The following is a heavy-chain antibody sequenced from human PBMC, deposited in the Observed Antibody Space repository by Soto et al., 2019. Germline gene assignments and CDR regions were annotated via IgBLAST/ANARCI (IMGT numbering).Heavy chain of an antibody. J-gene: IGHJ1*01. D-gene: IGHD2-2*01. Sequence: EVQLVESGGGLVQPGGSLRLSCAASGFSFDSYWMHWVRQAPGQGPMWVSRIDYDGTTTNYADSVKGRFTISRDSAKSTLYLQMNSLRPEDTAVYYCTRGPRASSGGTGAYWGKGTLVTVSS. CDR2: IDYDGTTT. CDR3: TRGPRASSGGTGAY. V-gene: IGHV3-74*01. CDR1: GFSFDSYW.